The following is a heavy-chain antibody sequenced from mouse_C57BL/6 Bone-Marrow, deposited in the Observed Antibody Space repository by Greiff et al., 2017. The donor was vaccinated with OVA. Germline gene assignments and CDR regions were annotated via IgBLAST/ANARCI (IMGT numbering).Heavy chain of an antibody. D-gene: IGHD2-5*01. CDR3: ARWDYSNYLWYFDV. CDR1: GYTFTGYW. J-gene: IGHJ1*03. Sequence: VQRVESGAELMKPGASVKLSCKATGYTFTGYWIEWVKQRPGHGLEWIGEILPGSGSTNYNEKFKGKATFTADTSSNTAYMRLSSLTTEDSAIYYCARWDYSNYLWYFDVWGTGTTVTVSS. V-gene: IGHV1-9*01. CDR2: ILPGSGST.